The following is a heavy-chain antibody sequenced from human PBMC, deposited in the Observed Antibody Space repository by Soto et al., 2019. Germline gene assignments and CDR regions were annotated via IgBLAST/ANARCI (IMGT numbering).Heavy chain of an antibody. CDR1: GGSISSGGYS. CDR3: ARVGNACSGGSCYYYNWFDP. J-gene: IGHJ5*02. V-gene: IGHV4-30-2*01. CDR2: IYHSGST. D-gene: IGHD2-15*01. Sequence: SETLSLTCAVSGGSISSGGYSWSWIRQPPGKGLEWIGYIYHSGSTYYNPSLKSRVTISVDRSKNQFSLKLSSVTAADTAVYYCARVGNACSGGSCYYYNWFDPWGQGTLVTSPQ.